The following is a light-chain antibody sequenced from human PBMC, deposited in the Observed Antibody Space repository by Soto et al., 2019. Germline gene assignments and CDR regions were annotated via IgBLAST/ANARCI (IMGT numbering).Light chain of an antibody. Sequence: EKVMTQSPATLSLSPGERAALSCRASQSLSSDLAGYQQKPGQAPRLLIYGPSTRATGIPARFSGSGSGTEFTLTISSRQSEDFAVYYCQQHNSWLFGGGTKVEIK. CDR3: QQHNSWL. V-gene: IGKV3-15*01. CDR1: QSLSSD. CDR2: GPS. J-gene: IGKJ4*01.